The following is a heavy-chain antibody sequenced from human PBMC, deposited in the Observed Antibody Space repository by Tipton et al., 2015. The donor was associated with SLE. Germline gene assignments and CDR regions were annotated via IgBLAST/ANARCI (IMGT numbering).Heavy chain of an antibody. Sequence: GSLRLSCAASGFTFSDYYMSWIRQAPGKGLEWVSYISSSSSYTNYADSVKGRFTISRDNAKNSLYLQMNSLRAEDTAVYYCARADTIFGVVILPGAFDIWGQGTLVTVSS. D-gene: IGHD3-3*01. CDR2: ISSSSSYT. CDR3: ARADTIFGVVILPGAFDI. J-gene: IGHJ4*02. CDR1: GFTFSDYY. V-gene: IGHV3-11*06.